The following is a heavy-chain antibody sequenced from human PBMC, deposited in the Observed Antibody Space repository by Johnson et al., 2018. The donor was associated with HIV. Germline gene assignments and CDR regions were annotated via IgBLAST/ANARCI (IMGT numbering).Heavy chain of an antibody. J-gene: IGHJ3*02. D-gene: IGHD2-8*01. Sequence: QMQLVESGGGVVQPGRSLRLSCAASGFTFSSYAMHWVRQAPGKGLEWVAVISYDGSNKYSDSVKGRFTISRDNAKNSLYLQMNSLRAEDTAVYYCAKDKGNGSQCLPPPDAFDIWGQGTMVTVSS. CDR3: AKDKGNGSQCLPPPDAFDI. CDR1: GFTFSSYA. V-gene: IGHV3-30*04. CDR2: ISYDGSNK.